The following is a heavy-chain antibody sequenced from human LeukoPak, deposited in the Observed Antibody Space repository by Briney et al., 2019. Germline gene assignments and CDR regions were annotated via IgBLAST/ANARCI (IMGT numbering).Heavy chain of an antibody. D-gene: IGHD2-2*02. CDR1: GYTFTSYG. Sequence: GASVKVSCKASGYTFTSYGISWVRQAPGQGLEWMGWISAYNGNTNYAQKLKGRVTMTTDTSTSSASMELRSLRSDDTAVYYRARDYIPRDYYYGMDVWGQGTTVTVSS. J-gene: IGHJ6*02. CDR2: ISAYNGNT. V-gene: IGHV1-18*01. CDR3: ARDYIPRDYYYGMDV.